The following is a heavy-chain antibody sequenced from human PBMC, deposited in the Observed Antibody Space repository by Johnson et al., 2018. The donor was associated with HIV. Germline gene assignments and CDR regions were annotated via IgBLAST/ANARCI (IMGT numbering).Heavy chain of an antibody. J-gene: IGHJ3*02. CDR1: GLTFGSYP. Sequence: QVQLVESGGGVVQPGRSLRLSCAASGLTFGSYPLHWVRQAPGRGLEWVAVISYDGSDKYYANSVKGRFSISSDNSKNTLSLLMNCLREEDTAVYYCVRDLGLIGPWGAFDIWGQGTRVTVSS. CDR3: VRDLGLIGPWGAFDI. CDR2: ISYDGSDK. D-gene: IGHD3-16*01. V-gene: IGHV3-30-3*01.